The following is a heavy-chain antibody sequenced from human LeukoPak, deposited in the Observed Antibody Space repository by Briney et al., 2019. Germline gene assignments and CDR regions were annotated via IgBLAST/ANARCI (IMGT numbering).Heavy chain of an antibody. Sequence: ASVKVSCKASGYTFTSYAMNWVRQAPGQGLEWMGWINTNTGNPTYARGFTGRFVFSLDTSVSTAYLQISSLKAEDTAVYYCARTLMVRGVPYYYYMDVWGKGTTVTVSS. V-gene: IGHV7-4-1*02. CDR3: ARTLMVRGVPYYYYMDV. CDR1: GYTFTSYA. D-gene: IGHD3-10*01. J-gene: IGHJ6*03. CDR2: INTNTGNP.